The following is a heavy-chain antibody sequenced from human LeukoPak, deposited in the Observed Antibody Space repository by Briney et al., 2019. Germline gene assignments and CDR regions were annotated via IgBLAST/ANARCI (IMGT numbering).Heavy chain of an antibody. CDR1: GFTFSSYG. CDR2: ISYDGSNK. CDR3: AKKRTMIVVVNDAFDI. D-gene: IGHD3-22*01. J-gene: IGHJ3*02. Sequence: GGSLRLSCAASGFTFSSYGMHWVRQAPGKGLEWVAVISYDGSNKYYADSVKGRFTISRDNSENTLYLQMNSLRAEDTAVYYCAKKRTMIVVVNDAFDIWGQGTMVTVSS. V-gene: IGHV3-30*18.